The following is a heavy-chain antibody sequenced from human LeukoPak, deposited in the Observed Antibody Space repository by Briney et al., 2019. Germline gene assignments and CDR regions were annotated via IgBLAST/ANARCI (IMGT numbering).Heavy chain of an antibody. CDR3: AGLELELLGVNGMDV. D-gene: IGHD1-7*01. Sequence: SETLSLTCAVYGGYFSGYYWSWIRQSPGKGLEWIEEINHSGSTNYNPSLKSRVTISADTSKNQFSLSLSSVTAADTAVYYCAGLELELLGVNGMDVWGQGTTVTVSS. CDR1: GGYFSGYY. CDR2: INHSGST. V-gene: IGHV4-34*01. J-gene: IGHJ6*02.